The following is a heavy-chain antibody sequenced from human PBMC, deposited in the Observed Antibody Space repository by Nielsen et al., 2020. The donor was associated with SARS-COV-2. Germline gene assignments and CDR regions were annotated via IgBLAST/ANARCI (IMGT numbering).Heavy chain of an antibody. CDR2: ISAYNGNT. CDR3: ARDFPSTAAAGTSYYYGMDV. J-gene: IGHJ6*02. Sequence: ASVKVSCKASGYTFTSYGISWVRQAPGQGLEWMGWISAYNGNTNYAQKLQGRVTMTTDTSTSTTYMELRSLRSDDTAVYYCARDFPSTAAAGTSYYYGMDVWGQGTTVTVSS. CDR1: GYTFTSYG. V-gene: IGHV1-18*01. D-gene: IGHD6-13*01.